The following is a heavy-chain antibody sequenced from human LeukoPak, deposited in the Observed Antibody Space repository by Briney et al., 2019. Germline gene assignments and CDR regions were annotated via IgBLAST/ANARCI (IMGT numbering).Heavy chain of an antibody. CDR1: GGSISSYY. CDR2: IYYSGST. Sequence: PSETLSLTCTVSGGSISSYYWSWIRQPPGKGLGWIGYIYYSGSTTYNPSLKSRVSISVDTSKNQFSLRLSSVTAADTAVYYCARDKAGYNDYWGQGTLVTVSS. V-gene: IGHV4-59*01. J-gene: IGHJ4*02. D-gene: IGHD5-24*01. CDR3: ARDKAGYNDY.